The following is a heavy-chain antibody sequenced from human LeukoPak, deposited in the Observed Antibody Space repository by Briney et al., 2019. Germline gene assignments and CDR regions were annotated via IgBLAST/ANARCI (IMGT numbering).Heavy chain of an antibody. CDR3: ARDGDPIAYGGSGGDPGGYYYGMDV. D-gene: IGHD2-21*02. CDR1: GFTFSSYA. Sequence: PGRSLRLSCAASGFTFSSYAMHWVRQAPGKRLEWVAVISYDGSNKYYADSVKGRFTISRDNSKNTLYLQMNSLRAEDTAVYYCARDGDPIAYGGSGGDPGGYYYGMDVWGQGTTVTVSS. V-gene: IGHV3-30-3*01. J-gene: IGHJ6*02. CDR2: ISYDGSNK.